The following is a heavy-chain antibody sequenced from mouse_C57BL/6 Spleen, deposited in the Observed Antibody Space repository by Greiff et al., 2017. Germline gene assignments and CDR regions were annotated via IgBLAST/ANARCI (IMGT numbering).Heavy chain of an antibody. J-gene: IGHJ3*01. V-gene: IGHV3-6*01. D-gene: IGHD2-4*01. CDR1: GYSITSGYY. CDR2: ISYDGSN. Sequence: EVQRVESGPGLVKPSQSLSLTCSVTGYSITSGYYWNWIRQFPGNKLEWMGYISYDGSNNYNPSLKNRISITRDTSKNQFFLKLNSVTTEDTATYYCARDNDYDWFAYWGQGTLVTVSA. CDR3: ARDNDYDWFAY.